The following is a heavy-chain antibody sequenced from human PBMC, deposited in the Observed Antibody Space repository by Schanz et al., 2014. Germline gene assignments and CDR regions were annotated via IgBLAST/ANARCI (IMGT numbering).Heavy chain of an antibody. D-gene: IGHD2-2*03. V-gene: IGHV3-23*01. J-gene: IGHJ4*02. CDR1: GFNFSDYA. CDR3: ARAGYCTSVSCSLFVSDY. CDR2: ISGGGGTT. Sequence: EVHLLEPGGGLVPPGGSLRLSCAASGFNFSDYAMCWVRQAPGKGLEWVSAISGGGGTTYYTDSVKGRFTISRDNSKSTLYLQMNSLRAEDTAVYYCARAGYCTSVSCSLFVSDYWGQGTLVTVSS.